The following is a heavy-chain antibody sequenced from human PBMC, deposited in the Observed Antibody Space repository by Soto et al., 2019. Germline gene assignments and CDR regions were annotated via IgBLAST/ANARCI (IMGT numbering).Heavy chain of an antibody. V-gene: IGHV1-58*01. CDR2: IVVGSGNT. CDR1: GFTFTSSA. J-gene: IGHJ6*02. CDR3: AAGLGYSGSYSRLLKYCYGMDV. D-gene: IGHD1-26*01. Sequence: QMQLVQSGPEVKKPGTSVKVSCKASGFTFTSSAVQWVRQARGQRLEWIGWIVVGSGNTNYAQKFQERVTITRDMSTSTAYMELSRLRAEDTAVYYCAAGLGYSGSYSRLLKYCYGMDVWGQGTTVTVYS.